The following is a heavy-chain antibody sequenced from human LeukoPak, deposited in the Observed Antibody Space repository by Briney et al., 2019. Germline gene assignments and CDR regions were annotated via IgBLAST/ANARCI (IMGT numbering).Heavy chain of an antibody. Sequence: SETLSLTCTVSGGSISSSSYYRGWIRQPPGKGLEWIGSIYYSGSTYYNPSLKSRVTISVDTSKNQFSLKLSSVTAADTAVYYCATVVPAAPFDYWGQGTLVTVSS. J-gene: IGHJ4*02. CDR3: ATVVPAAPFDY. D-gene: IGHD2-2*01. CDR2: IYYSGST. V-gene: IGHV4-39*01. CDR1: GGSISSSSYY.